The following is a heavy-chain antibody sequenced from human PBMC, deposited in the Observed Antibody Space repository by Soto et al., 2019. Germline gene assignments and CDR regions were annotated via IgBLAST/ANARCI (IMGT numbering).Heavy chain of an antibody. CDR3: ARLPNKSPQN. Sequence: EVQLVESGGGLVQPGGSLRLSCVPSGFTFSSYWMHWVRQAPGKGLVWVSSISNDGSSIYADPVKGRFTISRDNAKNTLYLQMNSLRAEDTAVYYCARLPNKSPQNWGQGTLVIVSP. J-gene: IGHJ1*01. V-gene: IGHV3-74*01. CDR1: GFTFSSYW. CDR2: ISNDGSS.